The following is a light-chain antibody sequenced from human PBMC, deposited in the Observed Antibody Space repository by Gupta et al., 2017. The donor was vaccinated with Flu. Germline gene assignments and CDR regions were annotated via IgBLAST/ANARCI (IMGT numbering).Light chain of an antibody. Sequence: QTVVTQEPSFSVSPGGTVPRTCGLSSGSVSTCYYPTWCQQPPGQAPRTLIYNPNTRSSGVPDRFSGSILGNKAALTITGAQADDEAYYYCLLHMGSSIWVFGGGTKLTVL. CDR3: LLHMGSSIWV. J-gene: IGLJ3*02. CDR2: NPN. V-gene: IGLV8-61*01. CDR1: SGSVSTCYY.